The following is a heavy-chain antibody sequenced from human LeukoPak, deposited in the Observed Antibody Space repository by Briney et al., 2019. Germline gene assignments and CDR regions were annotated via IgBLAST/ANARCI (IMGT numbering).Heavy chain of an antibody. Sequence: GESLRLSCAASGFTFSSYAMSWVRQAPGKGLEWVSAISGSGGSTYYADSVKGRFTISRDNSKNTLCLQMNSLRAEDTAVYYCAKDRQPPGGVIELPPLDVWGQGTTVTVSS. CDR2: ISGSGGST. CDR1: GFTFSSYA. CDR3: AKDRQPPGGVIELPPLDV. V-gene: IGHV3-23*01. D-gene: IGHD3-16*01. J-gene: IGHJ6*02.